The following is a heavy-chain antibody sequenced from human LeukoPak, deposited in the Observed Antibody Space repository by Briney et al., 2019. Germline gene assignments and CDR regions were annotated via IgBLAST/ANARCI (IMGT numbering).Heavy chain of an antibody. D-gene: IGHD1-1*01. CDR3: ARDSSGQLERRDAFDI. J-gene: IGHJ3*02. V-gene: IGHV4-59*01. Sequence: PSETLSLTCTVSGGAISNYYWSWIRRPPGKGLEWIGNIYYSGYTNYNPSLKSRVTISVDTSKNQFSLKLTSVTAADTAVYYCARDSSGQLERRDAFDIWGQGTMVSVSS. CDR2: IYYSGYT. CDR1: GGAISNYY.